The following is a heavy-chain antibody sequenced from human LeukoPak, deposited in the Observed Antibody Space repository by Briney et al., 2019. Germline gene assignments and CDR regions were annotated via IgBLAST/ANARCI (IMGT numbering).Heavy chain of an antibody. CDR3: ARDAAYGYDRFDY. J-gene: IGHJ4*02. V-gene: IGHV3-48*03. CDR1: GFTFSSYE. Sequence: GGSLRLSCAASGFTFSSYEMNWVRQAPGKGLEWVSYISSSSSTIYYGDSVKGRFTISRDNAKNSLYLQMNSLRAEDTAVYYCARDAAYGYDRFDYWGQGTQVTVSS. D-gene: IGHD5-18*01. CDR2: ISSSSSTI.